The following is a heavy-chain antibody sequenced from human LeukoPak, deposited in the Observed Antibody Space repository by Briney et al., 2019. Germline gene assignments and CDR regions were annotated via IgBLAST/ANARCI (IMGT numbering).Heavy chain of an antibody. D-gene: IGHD4-17*01. CDR1: GVSFSGYY. V-gene: IGHV4-34*01. CDR2: INHSGST. Sequence: SETLSLTCAVYGVSFSGYYWSWIRQPPGKGLEWIGEINHSGSTNYNPSLKSRVTISVDTSKNQFSLKLSSVTAADTAVYYCASPHDYGDNVEDYWGQGTLVTVSS. CDR3: ASPHDYGDNVEDY. J-gene: IGHJ4*02.